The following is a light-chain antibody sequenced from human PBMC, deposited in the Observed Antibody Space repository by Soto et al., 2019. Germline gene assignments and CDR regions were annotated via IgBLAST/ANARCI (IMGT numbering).Light chain of an antibody. Sequence: DIQMTQSPSSLPASVGDRVTITCQASQDIDKYLNWYQQKPGKAPKLLIYDASNLETGVPSRFSGSGSGTDFTFTISSLQPEDIATYYCQQYVNLLTFGGGTKVYIK. CDR1: QDIDKY. CDR2: DAS. J-gene: IGKJ4*01. CDR3: QQYVNLLT. V-gene: IGKV1-33*01.